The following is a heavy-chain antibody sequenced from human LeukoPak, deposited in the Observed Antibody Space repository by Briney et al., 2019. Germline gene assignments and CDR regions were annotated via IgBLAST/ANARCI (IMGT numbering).Heavy chain of an antibody. CDR1: GYTFTSYG. D-gene: IGHD6-13*01. Sequence: ASVKVSCKASGYTFTSYGISWVRQAPGQGLEWMGWISAYNGNTNYAQKLQGRVTMTTDTSTSTAYMELRSLRSDDTAVYYRARDQPLIAAAGSFDYWGQGTLVTVSS. V-gene: IGHV1-18*01. CDR2: ISAYNGNT. CDR3: ARDQPLIAAAGSFDY. J-gene: IGHJ4*02.